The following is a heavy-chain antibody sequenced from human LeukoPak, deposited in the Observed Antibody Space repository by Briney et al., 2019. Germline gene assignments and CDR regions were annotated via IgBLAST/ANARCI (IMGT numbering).Heavy chain of an antibody. J-gene: IGHJ3*02. D-gene: IGHD3-9*01. CDR2: IYHIGST. CDR1: GGSMTNANW. Sequence: SGTLSLTCTVSGGSMTNANWWSWVRQPPGKGLEWIGEIYHIGSTNYNPSLKSRITMSVDKSKKQFSLILTSVTAADTAMYYCARGGAGDVLRYFDWLETRDAFDIWGQGTMVTVSS. V-gene: IGHV4-4*02. CDR3: ARGGAGDVLRYFDWLETRDAFDI.